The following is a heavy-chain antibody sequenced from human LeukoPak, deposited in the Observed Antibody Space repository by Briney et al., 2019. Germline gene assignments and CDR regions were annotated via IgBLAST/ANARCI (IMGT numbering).Heavy chain of an antibody. J-gene: IGHJ6*02. V-gene: IGHV6-1*01. CDR2: TYYTSKWYA. Sequence: QTLSLTCGILGDSVPRNNAAWNWIRQSPSRGLEWLGRTYYTSKWYANYAESVKSRITVNADASKNQFSLHLDSVTPEDTAVYYCARGRPTYYGLDVWGLGTTVTVSS. CDR3: ARGRPTYYGLDV. CDR1: GDSVPRNNAA.